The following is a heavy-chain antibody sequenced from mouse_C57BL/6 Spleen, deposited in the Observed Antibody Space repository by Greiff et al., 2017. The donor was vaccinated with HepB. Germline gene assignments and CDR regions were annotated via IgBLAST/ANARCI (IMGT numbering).Heavy chain of an antibody. CDR2: INPSTGGT. Sequence: VQLQQSGPELVKPGASVKISCKASGYSFTGYYMNWVKQSPEKSLEWIGEINPSTGGTTYNQKFKAKATLTVDNSSSTAYMQLKSLTSEDSAVCYCARIYDYALDYWGQGTSVTVSS. V-gene: IGHV1-42*01. CDR3: ARIYDYALDY. D-gene: IGHD2-3*01. CDR1: GYSFTGYY. J-gene: IGHJ4*01.